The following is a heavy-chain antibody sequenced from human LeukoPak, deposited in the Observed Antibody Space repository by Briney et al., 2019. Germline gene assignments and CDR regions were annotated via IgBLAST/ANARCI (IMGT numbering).Heavy chain of an antibody. Sequence: SETLSLTCAVYGGSFSGYYWSWIRQPPGKGLEWIGEINHSGSTNYNPSLKSRVTISVDTSKNQFSLKLSSVTAADTAVYYCASDPRGYSYGSFDIWGQGAMVTVSS. V-gene: IGHV4-34*01. CDR1: GGSFSGYY. J-gene: IGHJ3*02. D-gene: IGHD5-18*01. CDR3: ASDPRGYSYGSFDI. CDR2: INHSGST.